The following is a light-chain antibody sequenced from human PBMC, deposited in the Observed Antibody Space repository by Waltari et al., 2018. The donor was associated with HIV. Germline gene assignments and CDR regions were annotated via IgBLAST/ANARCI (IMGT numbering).Light chain of an antibody. Sequence: DIEMTQSPSSLSASVGDRVTITCQASQDLRKFLNWYQQKPGRAPKVLIYDASNLESGVPSRFSGRGSETDFTFTITGLQPEDIATYYCQQYDNFPSTFGQGTRLEIK. V-gene: IGKV1-33*01. J-gene: IGKJ5*01. CDR2: DAS. CDR1: QDLRKF. CDR3: QQYDNFPST.